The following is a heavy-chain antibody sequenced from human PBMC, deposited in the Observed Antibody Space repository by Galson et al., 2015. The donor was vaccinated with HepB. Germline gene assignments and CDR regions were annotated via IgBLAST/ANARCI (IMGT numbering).Heavy chain of an antibody. V-gene: IGHV3-23*01. CDR2: IRGSGVNT. J-gene: IGHJ2*01. CDR1: GFTFSSYA. CDR3: AKDRMAVAPRYFDL. Sequence: SLRLSCAASGFTFSSYAMNWVRQAPGKGLEWVSGIRGSGVNTHYADSVKGRFTIYRDNSKDTLYLQMNSLRAEDTAIYYCAKDRMAVAPRYFDLWGRGTLVTVSS. D-gene: IGHD6-19*01.